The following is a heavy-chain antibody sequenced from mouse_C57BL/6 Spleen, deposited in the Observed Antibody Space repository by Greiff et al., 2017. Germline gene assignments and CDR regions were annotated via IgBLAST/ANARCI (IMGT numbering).Heavy chain of an antibody. Sequence: EVKLMESGPGLVKPSQSLSLTCSVTGYSITSGYYWNWIRQFPGNKLEWMGYISYDGSNNYNPSFKNRISITRDTSKNQVFLKLNSVTTEDTATYYCARDRKNYAMDSGGQGPSVTVSP. CDR1: GYSITSGYY. V-gene: IGHV3-6*01. CDR2: ISYDGSN. CDR3: ARDRKNYAMDS. J-gene: IGHJ4*01.